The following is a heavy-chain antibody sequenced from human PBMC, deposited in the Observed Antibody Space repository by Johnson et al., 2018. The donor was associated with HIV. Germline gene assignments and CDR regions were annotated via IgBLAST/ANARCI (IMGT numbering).Heavy chain of an antibody. V-gene: IGHV3-30*04. D-gene: IGHD6-13*01. Sequence: QVQLVESGGGVVQPGRSLSLPSAPSGFTFRSYAMHWVRPAPGTGLEWVAVISYDGCNKSYADSVKGRFTISRDNSKKTLYLQMNSLRAEDTAVYYCVRPAAAGRDDAFDIWGQGTMVTVSS. J-gene: IGHJ3*02. CDR2: ISYDGCNK. CDR1: GFTFRSYA. CDR3: VRPAAAGRDDAFDI.